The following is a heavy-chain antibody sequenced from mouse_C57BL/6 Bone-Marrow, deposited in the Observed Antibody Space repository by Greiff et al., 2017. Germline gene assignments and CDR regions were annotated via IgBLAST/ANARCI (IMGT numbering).Heavy chain of an antibody. CDR1: GFNIKDYY. CDR2: IDPEDGET. CDR3: ARSAMVTLFDY. J-gene: IGHJ2*01. V-gene: IGHV14-2*01. D-gene: IGHD2-2*01. Sequence: VQLKESGAELVKPGASVKLSCTASGFNIKDYYMHWVKQRTEQGLEWIGRIDPEDGETKYAPKFPGKATITADTSSNTAYLQLSSLTSEDTAVYYCARSAMVTLFDYWGQGTTLTVSS.